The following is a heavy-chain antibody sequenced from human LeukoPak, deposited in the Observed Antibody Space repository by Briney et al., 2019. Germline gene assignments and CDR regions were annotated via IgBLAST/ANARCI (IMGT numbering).Heavy chain of an antibody. CDR3: ARRSYCSGGSCYSGDGGYYYGMDV. D-gene: IGHD2-15*01. CDR1: GYTFTSYA. J-gene: IGHJ6*02. V-gene: IGHV7-4-1*02. Sequence: ASVKVSCKASGYTFTSYAMNWVRQAPGQGLEWMGWINTNTGNPTYAQGFTGRFVFSLDTSVSTAYLQISSLKAEDTAVYYCARRSYCSGGSCYSGDGGYYYGMDVWGQGTTVTVSS. CDR2: INTNTGNP.